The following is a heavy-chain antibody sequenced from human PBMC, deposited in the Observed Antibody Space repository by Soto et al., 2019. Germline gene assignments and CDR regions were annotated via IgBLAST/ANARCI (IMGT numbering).Heavy chain of an antibody. V-gene: IGHV3-23*01. D-gene: IGHD1-1*01. Sequence: EAQMLESGGGSVQPGGSLRLSCAASGFTFSTYAVAWVRQSPGKGLEWVSSISASGGDTWYADSVKGRFSISRDNSKNPLYLQMNSLRAEDTAVYYCARRPTASASWGQGTLVTVSS. CDR3: ARRPTASAS. J-gene: IGHJ5*02. CDR1: GFTFSTYA. CDR2: ISASGGDT.